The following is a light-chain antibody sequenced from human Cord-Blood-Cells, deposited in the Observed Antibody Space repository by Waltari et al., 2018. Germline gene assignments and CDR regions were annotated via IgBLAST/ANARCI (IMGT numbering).Light chain of an antibody. J-gene: IGLJ3*02. CDR3: ETWDSNPWV. CDR2: LEGSGSY. Sequence: QPVLTQSSSASASLGSSVKLTCTLSSGHSSYIIAWHQQQPGKAPRYLMKLEGSGSYNKGSGVPGRFSGSSSGADRYLTLSNLQCEGEADYYCETWDSNPWVFGGGTKRTVL. V-gene: IGLV4-60*02. CDR1: SGHSSYI.